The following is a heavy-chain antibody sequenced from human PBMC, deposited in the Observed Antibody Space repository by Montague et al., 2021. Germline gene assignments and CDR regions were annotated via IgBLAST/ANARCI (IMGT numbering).Heavy chain of an antibody. CDR2: VRHIGST. CDR3: ASDRGPFDY. V-gene: IGHV4-34*01. J-gene: IGHJ4*02. CDR1: GGSLSKYY. Sequence: SETLSLTCGVYGGSLSKYYWTWIRQSPEKGLEWIGEVRHIGSTNYNPSPKSRVTMSVDKSKNQFSLKLRSVTAADTAVYYCASDRGPFDYWGQGTVVTVSS. D-gene: IGHD3-10*01.